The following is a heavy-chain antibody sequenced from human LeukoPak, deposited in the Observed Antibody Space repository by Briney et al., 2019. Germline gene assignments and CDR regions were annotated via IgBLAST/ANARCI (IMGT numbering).Heavy chain of an antibody. CDR3: ARRSEQLYCTSTSCPKSWYFDL. V-gene: IGHV3-53*01. CDR1: GFTVSSNY. CDR2: IYSGGST. Sequence: GGSLRLSCAASGFTVSSNYMSWVRQAPGKGLEWVSLIYSGGSTYYADSVKGRFTISRDNSKNTLYLQMNSLRAEDTAVYYCARRSEQLYCTSTSCPKSWYFDLWGRGTLVTVSS. J-gene: IGHJ2*01. D-gene: IGHD2-2*01.